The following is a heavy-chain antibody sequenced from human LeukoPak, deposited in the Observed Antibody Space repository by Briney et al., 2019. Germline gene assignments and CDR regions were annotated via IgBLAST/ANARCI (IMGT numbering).Heavy chain of an antibody. CDR2: ISTSSSYI. D-gene: IGHD3-10*01. Sequence: GRSLRLSCAASGFTFSSYSLNWVRQAPGKGLEWVSSISTSSSYIYYADSVKGRFTISRDNAKNSLYLQMNHLRAEDTAVYYFARAGPLWFGGHNPQFFGYWGQGALVTVSS. CDR3: ARAGPLWFGGHNPQFFGY. CDR1: GFTFSSYS. J-gene: IGHJ4*02. V-gene: IGHV3-21*01.